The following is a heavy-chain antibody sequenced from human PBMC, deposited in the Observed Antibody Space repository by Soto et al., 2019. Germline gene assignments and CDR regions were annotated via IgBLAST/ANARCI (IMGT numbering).Heavy chain of an antibody. J-gene: IGHJ4*02. CDR3: TVWGSGNDFGAA. V-gene: IGHV3-72*01. D-gene: IGHD3-10*01. CDR2: SKNKADSYTT. Sequence: EVQLVESGGGLVQPGGSLRHSCAASGFTFSDHYMDWVRQAPGKGLEWVGRSKNKADSYTTEYAASVKGRFTISRDGSTNSLFLQMNSLKTEDTAVYYCTVWGSGNDFGAAWGQGILVTVSS. CDR1: GFTFSDHY.